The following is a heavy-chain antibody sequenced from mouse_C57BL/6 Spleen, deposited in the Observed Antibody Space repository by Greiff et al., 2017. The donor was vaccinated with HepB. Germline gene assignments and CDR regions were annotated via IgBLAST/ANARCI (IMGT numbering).Heavy chain of an antibody. Sequence: VQLQQSGAELVRPGPSVKVSCKASGYAFTNYLIEWVKQRPGQGLEWIGVINPGSGGTNYNEKFKGKATLTADKSSSTAYMQLSSLTSEDSAVYCCARGGTTVVGAMDYWGQGTSVTVSS. CDR1: GYAFTNYL. V-gene: IGHV1-54*01. CDR2: INPGSGGT. D-gene: IGHD1-1*01. CDR3: ARGGTTVVGAMDY. J-gene: IGHJ4*01.